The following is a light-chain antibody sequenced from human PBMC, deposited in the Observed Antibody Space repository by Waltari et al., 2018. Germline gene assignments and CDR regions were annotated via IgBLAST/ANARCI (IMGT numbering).Light chain of an antibody. V-gene: IGKV3-20*01. CDR2: GAS. CDR3: QQYCSSWT. CDR1: QSISSW. Sequence: TQSPSTLSASVGDRVTITCRASQSISSWLAWYQQKPGQAPRLLIYGASSRATGIPDRFSGSGSGTDFTLTISRLEPEDFAVYYCQQYCSSWTFGQGTKVEIK. J-gene: IGKJ1*01.